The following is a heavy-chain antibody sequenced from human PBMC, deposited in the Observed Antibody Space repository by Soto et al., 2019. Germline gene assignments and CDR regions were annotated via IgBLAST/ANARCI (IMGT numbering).Heavy chain of an antibody. V-gene: IGHV3-7*01. D-gene: IGHD3-3*01. J-gene: IGHJ5*02. Sequence: GGSLRLSCAASGFTFSSYWMSWVRQAPGKGLEWVANIKQDGSEKYYVDSAKGRFTISRDNAKNSLYLQMNSLRAEDTAVYYCARDQGIYDFWSGWTLGWFDPWGQGTLVTVSS. CDR3: ARDQGIYDFWSGWTLGWFDP. CDR2: IKQDGSEK. CDR1: GFTFSSYW.